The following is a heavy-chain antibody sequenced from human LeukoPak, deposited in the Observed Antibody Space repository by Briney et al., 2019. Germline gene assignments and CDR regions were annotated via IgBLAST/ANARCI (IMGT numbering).Heavy chain of an antibody. CDR1: GYAFTNYY. J-gene: IGHJ4*02. Sequence: GASVKVSCKASGYAFTNYYMHWVRQAPGQGLEWMGIISPSGGSTSYAQKLQGRVTMTRDTSTGTVYMELSSLRSEDTAVYYCARELTTGMYFFDYWGQGTLVTVSS. CDR2: ISPSGGST. CDR3: ARELTTGMYFFDY. V-gene: IGHV1-46*01. D-gene: IGHD1-1*01.